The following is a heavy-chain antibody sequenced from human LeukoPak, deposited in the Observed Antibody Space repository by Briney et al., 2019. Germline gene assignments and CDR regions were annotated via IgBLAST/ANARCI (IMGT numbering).Heavy chain of an antibody. Sequence: GSSVKVSCKASGGTFSSYAIIWVRQAPGQGLEWMGRIIPILGIANYAQKFQGRVTITADKSTSTAYMELSSLRSEDTAVYYCAGAGSYYFDYWGQGTLVTVSS. CDR2: IIPILGIA. V-gene: IGHV1-69*04. J-gene: IGHJ4*02. CDR1: GGTFSSYA. CDR3: AGAGSYYFDY.